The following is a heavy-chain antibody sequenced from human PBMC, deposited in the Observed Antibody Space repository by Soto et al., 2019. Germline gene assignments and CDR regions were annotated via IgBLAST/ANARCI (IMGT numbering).Heavy chain of an antibody. Sequence: EVQLLESGGGLVQPGGSLRLFCAASGFTFSSYAMSWVRQAPGKGLEWVSAISGSGGSTYYADSVKGRFTISRDNSKNTLYLQMNSLRAEDTAVYYCAKDQGIVVVVAATLPDYWGQGTLVTVSS. CDR1: GFTFSSYA. CDR3: AKDQGIVVVVAATLPDY. D-gene: IGHD2-15*01. J-gene: IGHJ4*02. V-gene: IGHV3-23*01. CDR2: ISGSGGST.